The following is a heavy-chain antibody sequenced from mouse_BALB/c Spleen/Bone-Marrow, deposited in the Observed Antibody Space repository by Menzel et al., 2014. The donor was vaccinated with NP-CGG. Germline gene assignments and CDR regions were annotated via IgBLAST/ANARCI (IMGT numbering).Heavy chain of an antibody. CDR3: ARDIGLRLRFAY. J-gene: IGHJ3*01. CDR1: GFTFTDYY. CDR2: IRNKANGYTT. Sequence: EVQRVESGGGLVQPGGSLRLSCATSGFTFTDYYMSWVRQPPGKALEWLVFIRNKANGYTTEYSASVKGRFTISRDNSQSILYLQMNTLRAEDSATYYCARDIGLRLRFAYWGQGTLVTVSA. V-gene: IGHV7-3*02. D-gene: IGHD1-2*01.